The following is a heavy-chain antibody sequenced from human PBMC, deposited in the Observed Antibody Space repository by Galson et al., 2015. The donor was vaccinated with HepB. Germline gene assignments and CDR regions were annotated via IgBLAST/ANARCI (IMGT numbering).Heavy chain of an antibody. Sequence: SVKVSCKVSGYTLTELSMHWVRQAPGKGLEWMGGFDPEDGETIYAQKFQGRVTMTEDTSTDTAYMELSSLRSEDTAVYYCATEWGLGRQEAFDIWGQGTMVTVSS. D-gene: IGHD1-26*01. J-gene: IGHJ3*02. V-gene: IGHV1-24*01. CDR2: FDPEDGET. CDR3: ATEWGLGRQEAFDI. CDR1: GYTLTELS.